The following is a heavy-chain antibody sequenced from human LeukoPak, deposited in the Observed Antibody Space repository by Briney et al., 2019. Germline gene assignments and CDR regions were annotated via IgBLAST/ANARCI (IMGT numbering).Heavy chain of an antibody. D-gene: IGHD4-23*01. V-gene: IGHV3-23*01. CDR2: ISGSGGST. Sequence: GGSLRLSCAASGFTFSSYAMSWVRQAPGKGLEWVSAISGSGGSTYYADSVKGRFTISRDNSKNTLYLQMNSLRAEDTAVYYCAKDRNDYGGNSPYFDYWGQGTLVTASS. CDR3: AKDRNDYGGNSPYFDY. CDR1: GFTFSSYA. J-gene: IGHJ4*02.